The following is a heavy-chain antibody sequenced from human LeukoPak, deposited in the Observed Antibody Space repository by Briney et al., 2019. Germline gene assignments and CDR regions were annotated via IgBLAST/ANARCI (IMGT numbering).Heavy chain of an antibody. CDR1: GFTFSSYE. Sequence: GGSLRLSCAASGFTFSSYEMNWVRQAPGKGLEWVSYISSSGSTIYYADSVKGRFTISRDNAKNSLHLQMNSLRAEDTAVYYCARTYIVVVPAATYYYYMDVWGKGTTVTISS. J-gene: IGHJ6*03. D-gene: IGHD2-2*01. V-gene: IGHV3-48*03. CDR3: ARTYIVVVPAATYYYYMDV. CDR2: ISSSGSTI.